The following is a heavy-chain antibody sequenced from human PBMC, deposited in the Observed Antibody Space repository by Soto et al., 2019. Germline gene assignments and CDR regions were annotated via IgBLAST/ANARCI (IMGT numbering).Heavy chain of an antibody. CDR1: GESISSSSYY. V-gene: IGHV4-39*01. CDR3: ARQRTTVVTQAYFDH. J-gene: IGHJ4*02. D-gene: IGHD2-21*02. Sequence: SETLSLTCIVSGESISSSSYYWGWIRQPPGKGLEWIGSIYYSGRTYYNPSFKSRVTISIDTSKNQFSLRLSSVTATDTAVYYRARQRTTVVTQAYFDHWGQGALVTVSS. CDR2: IYYSGRT.